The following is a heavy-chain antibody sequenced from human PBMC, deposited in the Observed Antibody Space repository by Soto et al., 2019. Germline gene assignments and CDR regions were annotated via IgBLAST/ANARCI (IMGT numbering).Heavy chain of an antibody. V-gene: IGHV3-23*01. Sequence: EGQLLESGGGVVQRGGSLRLSCSTSGFVFSDHGMTWVRQAPGKGLERVSTISGVHDTYYADSVRGRFTISRDNSKNILFLQMTRLRTDDTAVYYCVRETSSVWGYLELWGQGTTVTVSS. CDR1: GFVFSDHG. D-gene: IGHD6-19*01. CDR3: VRETSSVWGYLEL. CDR2: ISGVHDT. J-gene: IGHJ6*02.